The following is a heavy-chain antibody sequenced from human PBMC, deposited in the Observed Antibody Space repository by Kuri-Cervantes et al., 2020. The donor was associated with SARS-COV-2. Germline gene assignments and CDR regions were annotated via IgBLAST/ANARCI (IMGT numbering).Heavy chain of an antibody. CDR2: ISYDGSNK. J-gene: IGHJ3*02. V-gene: IGHV3-30-3*01. CDR3: ARDARYRAFDS. D-gene: IGHD3-9*01. Sequence: GESLKISCAASGFTFSSYAMHWVRQAPGKGLEWVAVISYDGSNKYYADSVKGRFTISRDNSKNTLYLQMNSLRAEDTVVYYCARDARYRAFDSWGQGTMVTVSS. CDR1: GFTFSSYA.